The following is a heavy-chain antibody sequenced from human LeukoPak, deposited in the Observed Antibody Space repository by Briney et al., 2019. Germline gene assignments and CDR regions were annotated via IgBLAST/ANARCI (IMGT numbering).Heavy chain of an antibody. V-gene: IGHV4-30-2*01. CDR2: SFQTGTT. Sequence: NSSQTLSLTCDISGGSISSGGYSWNWIRQPPGKGLEWIGYSFQTGTTYYNASLKSRVTISVDRSKNQFSLQLTSVTAADTAVYYCARSYDTSGYFHALHIWGQGTMVTVSS. D-gene: IGHD3-22*01. CDR1: GGSISSGGYS. CDR3: ARSYDTSGYFHALHI. J-gene: IGHJ3*02.